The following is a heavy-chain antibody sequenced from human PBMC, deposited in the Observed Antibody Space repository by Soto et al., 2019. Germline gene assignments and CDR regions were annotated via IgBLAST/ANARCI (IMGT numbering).Heavy chain of an antibody. CDR2: IWYDGSNK. Sequence: GGSLRLSCAASGFTFSSYGMHWVRQAPGKGLEWVAVIWYDGSNKYYADSVKGRFTISRDNSKNTLYLQMNSPRAEDTAVYYCARDHQYYYDSSGPLPGPYWGQGTLVTVSS. J-gene: IGHJ4*02. CDR1: GFTFSSYG. D-gene: IGHD3-22*01. CDR3: ARDHQYYYDSSGPLPGPY. V-gene: IGHV3-33*01.